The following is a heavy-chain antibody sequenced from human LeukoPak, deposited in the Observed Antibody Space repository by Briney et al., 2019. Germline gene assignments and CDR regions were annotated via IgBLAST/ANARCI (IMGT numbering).Heavy chain of an antibody. J-gene: IGHJ4*02. CDR1: GFTFSSYG. Sequence: GGSLRLSCAASGFTFSSYGMSWVRQAPGKGLEWVSAISGSGGSTYYADSVKGRFTISRDNSKNTLYLQMNSLRAEDTAVYYCAKVVRGVIISPWFDYWGQGTLVTVSS. CDR3: AKVVRGVIISPWFDY. V-gene: IGHV3-23*01. CDR2: ISGSGGST. D-gene: IGHD3-10*01.